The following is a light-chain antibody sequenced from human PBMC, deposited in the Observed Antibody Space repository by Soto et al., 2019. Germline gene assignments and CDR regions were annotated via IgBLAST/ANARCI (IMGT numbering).Light chain of an antibody. J-gene: IGKJ1*01. Sequence: EVVLTQSPGTLSLSPGQRATLSCRASQSVSSSFLAWYQQKPGQAPRLLIYAASSRATGIPHRFSGSGSETDFTLTISRLEPEDFALYYCHQFGDSPWTFGQGTKVEIK. CDR2: AAS. CDR1: QSVSSSF. V-gene: IGKV3-20*01. CDR3: HQFGDSPWT.